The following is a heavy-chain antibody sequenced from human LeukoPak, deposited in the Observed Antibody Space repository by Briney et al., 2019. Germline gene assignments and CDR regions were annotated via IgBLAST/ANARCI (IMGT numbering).Heavy chain of an antibody. D-gene: IGHD2-21*01. CDR2: IKEDGSEK. Sequence: AGGSLRLSCAASGFTFSSNWMSWVRQAPGKGLKWVANIKEDGSEKYYVDSVKGRFTISRDNAKNSLYLQMSSLRAEDTAIYYCARGYSWGQGTLVTVSS. V-gene: IGHV3-7*01. CDR1: GFTFSSNW. J-gene: IGHJ5*02. CDR3: ARGYS.